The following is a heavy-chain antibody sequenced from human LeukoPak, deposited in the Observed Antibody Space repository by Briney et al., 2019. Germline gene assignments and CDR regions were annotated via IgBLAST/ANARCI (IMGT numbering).Heavy chain of an antibody. CDR3: ARFENSGSLTTNAFDI. CDR1: GYTFTGYY. D-gene: IGHD3-22*01. Sequence: ASVKVSCKASGYTFTGYYMHWVRQAPGQGLEWMGWMNPNSGNTGYAQKFQGRVTMTRNTSISTAYMELSSLGSEDTAVYYCARFENSGSLTTNAFDIWGRGTMVTVSS. J-gene: IGHJ3*02. V-gene: IGHV1-8*02. CDR2: MNPNSGNT.